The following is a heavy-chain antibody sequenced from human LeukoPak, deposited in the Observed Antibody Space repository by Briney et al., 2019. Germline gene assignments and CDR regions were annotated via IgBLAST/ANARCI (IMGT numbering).Heavy chain of an antibody. Sequence: SETLSLTCTVSGGSISSYYWSWIRQPPGKGLEWIGYTYFSGSTNHNPSLKSRVTISVDTSENQFSLKLSSVTAADTAVYYCARDSYSGSYYGAFDIWGQGTMVTVSS. CDR1: GGSISSYY. CDR3: ARDSYSGSYYGAFDI. V-gene: IGHV4-59*12. CDR2: TYFSGST. D-gene: IGHD1-26*01. J-gene: IGHJ3*02.